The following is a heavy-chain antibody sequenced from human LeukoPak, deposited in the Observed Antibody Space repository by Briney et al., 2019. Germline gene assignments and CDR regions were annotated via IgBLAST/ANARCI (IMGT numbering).Heavy chain of an antibody. CDR2: INTNTGNP. D-gene: IGHD3-9*01. CDR1: GYTFTSCA. J-gene: IGHJ4*02. Sequence: GTSVKVSCKASGYTFTSCAMNWVRQAPGQGLEWMGWINTNTGNPTYAQGFTGRFVFSLDTSVSTAYLQISSLKAEDTAVYYCARDTYYDILTGQNHFDYWGQGTLVTVSS. CDR3: ARDTYYDILTGQNHFDY. V-gene: IGHV7-4-1*02.